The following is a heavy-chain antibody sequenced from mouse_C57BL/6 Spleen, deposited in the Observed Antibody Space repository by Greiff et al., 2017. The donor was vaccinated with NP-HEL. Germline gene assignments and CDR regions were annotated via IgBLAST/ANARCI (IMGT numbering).Heavy chain of an antibody. V-gene: IGHV2-6*01. CDR3: ARLYYGSREGFAY. CDR2: IWGVGST. CDR1: GFSLTSYG. J-gene: IGHJ3*01. D-gene: IGHD1-1*01. Sequence: VQLQQSGPGLVAPSQSLSITCTVSGFSLTSYGVDWVRQSPGKGLEWLGVIWGVGSTNYNSALKSRLSISKDNSKSQVFLKMNSLQTDDTAMYYCARLYYGSREGFAYWGQGTLVTVSA.